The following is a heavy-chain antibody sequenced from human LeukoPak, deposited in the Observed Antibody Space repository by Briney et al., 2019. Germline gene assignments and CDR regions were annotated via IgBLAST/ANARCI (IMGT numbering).Heavy chain of an antibody. D-gene: IGHD3-10*01. CDR1: GYSFTSYW. CDR3: ARSLWFGELYLEEAFDV. V-gene: IGHV5-51*01. J-gene: IGHJ3*01. Sequence: GESLKISCKGSGYSFTSYWIGWVRQMPGKGLEWMGIIYPGDSDTRYSPSFQGQVTISADKSISTAYLQWNSLKASDTAMYYCARSLWFGELYLEEAFDVWGQGTMVTVSS. CDR2: IYPGDSDT.